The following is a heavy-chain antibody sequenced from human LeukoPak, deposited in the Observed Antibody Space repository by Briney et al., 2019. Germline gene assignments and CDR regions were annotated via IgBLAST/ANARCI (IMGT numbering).Heavy chain of an antibody. CDR1: GFTFSQFG. CDR3: ARDRGTTSSAGYYFDY. V-gene: IGHV3-33*01. CDR2: TWYDGSEK. Sequence: GGSLRLSCAASGFTFSQFGMHWVRQAPGKGLEWVAITWYDGSEKFYGDSVKGRFTISRDNSKNTLYLQMNSLRAEDTAVYYCARDRGTTSSAGYYFDYWGQGTLVTVSS. D-gene: IGHD6-6*01. J-gene: IGHJ4*02.